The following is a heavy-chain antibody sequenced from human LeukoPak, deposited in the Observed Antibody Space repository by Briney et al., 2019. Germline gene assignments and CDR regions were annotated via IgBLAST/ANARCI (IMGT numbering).Heavy chain of an antibody. CDR1: GYSFTSYS. J-gene: IGHJ4*02. CDR2: IHPGDSDT. Sequence: GESLKISCKASGYSFTSYSMGWVRQMPGKGLEWMGIIHPGDSDTRYSPSFEGQVTISADKSISTAYLQWSSLKASDTAMYYCASTRSWHRYGYGYWGQGTLVTVSS. V-gene: IGHV5-51*01. D-gene: IGHD5-18*01. CDR3: ASTRSWHRYGYGY.